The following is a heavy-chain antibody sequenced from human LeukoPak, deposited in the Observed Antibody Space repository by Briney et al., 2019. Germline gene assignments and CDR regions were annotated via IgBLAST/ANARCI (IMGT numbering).Heavy chain of an antibody. Sequence: ASVKVSCKASGYTFTGYYIHWVRQAPGQGLEWAGWINPNSGGTNYAQKFQGRVTMTRDTSISTAYMELSRLRSDDTAVFYCAREAFTTVTSATDAFDIWGQGTMVTVS. CDR3: AREAFTTVTSATDAFDI. CDR1: GYTFTGYY. V-gene: IGHV1-2*02. D-gene: IGHD4-17*01. CDR2: INPNSGGT. J-gene: IGHJ3*02.